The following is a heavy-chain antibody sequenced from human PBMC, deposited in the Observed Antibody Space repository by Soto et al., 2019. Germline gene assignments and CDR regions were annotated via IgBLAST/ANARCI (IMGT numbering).Heavy chain of an antibody. CDR2: INAGNGNT. D-gene: IGHD2-15*01. CDR1: GYTFTGYA. V-gene: IGHV1-3*01. J-gene: IGHJ4*02. Sequence: QVHLVQSGSELKKPGASVKVSCKASGYTFTGYAMHWVRQAPGQRLEWMGWINAGNGNTKYSQKCQGRFTITRDTSASTAYMELSSLRSEDTAVYYCAKGEWSYCRGGSCYYFDYWGQGTVVTVSS. CDR3: AKGEWSYCRGGSCYYFDY.